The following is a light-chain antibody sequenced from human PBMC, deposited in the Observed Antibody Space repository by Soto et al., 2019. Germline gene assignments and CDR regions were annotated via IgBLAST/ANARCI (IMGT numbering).Light chain of an antibody. V-gene: IGLV3-21*02. CDR1: NIGSKS. J-gene: IGLJ1*01. CDR2: DDS. Sequence: SYELTQPPSVSVAPGQTARITCGGNNIGSKSVHWYQQRPGQAPVLVVHDDSDRPSGIPERFSGSKSGNTASLTISGLQAEDEADYYCCSYAGSYSYVFGTGTKLTVL. CDR3: CSYAGSYSYV.